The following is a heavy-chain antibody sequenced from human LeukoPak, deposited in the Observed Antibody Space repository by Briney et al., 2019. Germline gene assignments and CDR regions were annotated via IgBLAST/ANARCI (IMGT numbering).Heavy chain of an antibody. CDR3: AREPIFGVVIYYGLDV. CDR2: INHSGST. CDR1: GGSLSDYY. J-gene: IGHJ6*02. Sequence: SETLSLTCAVYGGSLSDYYWSWIRQPPGKGLEWIGEINHSGSTNYNPSLKSRVTISVDTSKNQFSLKLSSVTAADTAVYYCAREPIFGVVIYYGLDVWGQGSTVTVSS. V-gene: IGHV4-34*01. D-gene: IGHD3-3*01.